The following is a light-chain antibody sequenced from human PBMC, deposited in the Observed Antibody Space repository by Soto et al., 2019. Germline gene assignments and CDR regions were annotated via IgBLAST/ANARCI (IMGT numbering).Light chain of an antibody. CDR3: QQSYSIPHLA. CDR1: QSISDT. J-gene: IGKJ4*01. V-gene: IGKV3D-15*01. Sequence: EIVMTQSPATLSVSPGGRATLSCRASQSISDTLAWYQQKPGQAPRLLIYDASNRATGIPARFSGSGSGTDFTLTISSLQPEDCATYYCQQSYSIPHLAFGGGTKVDIK. CDR2: DAS.